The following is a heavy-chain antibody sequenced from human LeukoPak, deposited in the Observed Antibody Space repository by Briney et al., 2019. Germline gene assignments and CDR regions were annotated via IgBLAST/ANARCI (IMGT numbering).Heavy chain of an antibody. D-gene: IGHD6-13*01. V-gene: IGHV4-59*08. Sequence: KTSETLSLTCTVSGGSISSYYWSWIRQPPGKGLEWIGYIYYSGSTNYNPSLKSRVTISVDTSKNQFSLKLSSVTAADTAVYYCARLRWSSYYYYYYGMDVWGQGTTVTVSS. CDR1: GGSISSYY. J-gene: IGHJ6*02. CDR2: IYYSGST. CDR3: ARLRWSSYYYYYYGMDV.